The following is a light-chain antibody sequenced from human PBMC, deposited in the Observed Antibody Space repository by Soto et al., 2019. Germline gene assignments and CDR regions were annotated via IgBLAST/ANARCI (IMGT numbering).Light chain of an antibody. CDR3: SSYASTSTYD. V-gene: IGLV2-14*01. CDR1: SSDVGGYNY. CDR2: EVS. Sequence: SALTQPASVSGSPGQSITISCTGTSSDVGGYNYVSWYQQHPGKAPKLMIYEVSNRPSGVSNRFSGSKSGNTASLTISGLQAEDEADYSCSSYASTSTYDFGGGTKVTV. J-gene: IGLJ1*01.